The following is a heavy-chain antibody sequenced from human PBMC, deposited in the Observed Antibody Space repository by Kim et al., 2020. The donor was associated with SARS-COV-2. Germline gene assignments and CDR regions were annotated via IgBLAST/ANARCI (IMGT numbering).Heavy chain of an antibody. J-gene: IGHJ5*02. CDR2: INPGVGTT. V-gene: IGHV1-46*02. D-gene: IGHD4-17*01. CDR3: ARVSEAGDYAYNWLQP. Sequence: ASVKVSCKASGYSFKDYYIHWVRQAPGQGLEWMGIINPGVGTTGYSQKFQDRFTMTSDPSTNTVYMVLRSLTYDDTAMYYCARVSEAGDYAYNWLQPWGQGTPVTVSS. CDR1: GYSFKDYY.